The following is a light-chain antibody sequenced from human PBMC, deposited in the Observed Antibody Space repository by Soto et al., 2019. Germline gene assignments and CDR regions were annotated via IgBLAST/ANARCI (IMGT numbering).Light chain of an antibody. V-gene: IGKV3-20*01. Sequence: EIVLTQSPGTLSLSPGERATLSCRASQSVSSNYLAWYQQKPGQSPRLLIYGASSRATDIPDRFSVSGSGTDFTLTISRLEPEDFAVYYCQRYGDSPMYTFGQGTKLEIK. CDR2: GAS. J-gene: IGKJ2*01. CDR3: QRYGDSPMYT. CDR1: QSVSSNY.